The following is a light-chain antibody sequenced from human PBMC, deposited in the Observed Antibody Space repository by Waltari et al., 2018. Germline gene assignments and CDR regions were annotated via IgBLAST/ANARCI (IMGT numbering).Light chain of an antibody. Sequence: DIVLTQSPDSLAVSLGERATIKCRSSQSVLSSSNNRNYLGWYQQKPGQPPKLLISWASTRNSGVPDRFGGGGSGADFTLTISSLRAEVGALYTCQHGYTFPYTFGKGTKL. J-gene: IGKJ2*01. CDR2: WAS. CDR3: QHGYTFPYT. V-gene: IGKV4-1*01. CDR1: QSVLSSSNNRNY.